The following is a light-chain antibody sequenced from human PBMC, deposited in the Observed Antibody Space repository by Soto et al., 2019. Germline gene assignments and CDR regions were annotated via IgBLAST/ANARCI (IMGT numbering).Light chain of an antibody. V-gene: IGLV1-40*01. CDR1: SSNIGAGYD. Sequence: QSVLTQPPSVSGAPGQRVTISCTGSSSNIGAGYDVHWYQQLPGTAPKLLIYGNSNRPSGVPDRFSGSKSGTSASLAITALQAEDEADYYGQSYGISLNGVLFGGGTKLTVL. CDR3: QSYGISLNGVL. J-gene: IGLJ2*01. CDR2: GNS.